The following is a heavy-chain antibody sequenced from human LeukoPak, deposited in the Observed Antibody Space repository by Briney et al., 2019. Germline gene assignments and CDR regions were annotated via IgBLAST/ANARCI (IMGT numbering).Heavy chain of an antibody. V-gene: IGHV4-30-4*01. CDR1: GGSISSGDYY. D-gene: IGHD2-15*01. J-gene: IGHJ6*04. CDR2: IYYSGST. CDR3: ARAGYCSGGSCYGRLYYYGMDV. Sequence: PSQTLSLTCTVSGGSISSGDYYWSWIRQPPGKGLEWIGYIYYSGSTYYNPSLKSRVTISVDTSKNQFSLKLSSVTAADTAVYYCARAGYCSGGSCYGRLYYYGMDVWGKGTTVTVSS.